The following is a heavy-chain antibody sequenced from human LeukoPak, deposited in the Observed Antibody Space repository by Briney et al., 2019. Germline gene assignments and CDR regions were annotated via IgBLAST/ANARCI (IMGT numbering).Heavy chain of an antibody. CDR2: ISSSGGST. D-gene: IGHD4-17*01. V-gene: IGHV3-23*01. Sequence: LPGGSLRLSCAASGFTVSSYAMSWVRQAPGKGLEWVSAISSSGGSTYYADSVKGRFTISRDNSKNTLYLQMNSLRAEDTAVYYCAKDSDGDYGYYYYGMDVWGQGTTVTVSS. CDR1: GFTVSSYA. J-gene: IGHJ6*02. CDR3: AKDSDGDYGYYYYGMDV.